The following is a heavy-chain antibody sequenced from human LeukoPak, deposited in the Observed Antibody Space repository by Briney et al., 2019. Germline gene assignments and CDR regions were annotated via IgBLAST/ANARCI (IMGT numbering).Heavy chain of an antibody. V-gene: IGHV3-43*02. CDR1: GFTFDDFA. J-gene: IGHJ4*02. Sequence: SGGSLRLSCAASGFTFDDFAMLWVRQAPGKGLEWVSLIVGDGSSTYYADSVKGRFTISRDNSKNSLYLQMSSLRTEDTAFYYCAKDSNKMYGDFAIDYWGQGTLVTVSS. CDR3: AKDSNKMYGDFAIDY. D-gene: IGHD4-17*01. CDR2: IVGDGSST.